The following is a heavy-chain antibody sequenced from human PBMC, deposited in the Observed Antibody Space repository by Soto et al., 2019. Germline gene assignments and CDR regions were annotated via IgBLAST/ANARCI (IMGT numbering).Heavy chain of an antibody. J-gene: IGHJ3*01. CDR2: IYYSGTT. CDR1: GGSMSRYF. CDR3: ARGRGGTYDAFDL. Sequence: SWSLAISCTVSGGSMSRYFWSWIRQPPGKGLEWIGYIYYSGTTNYNPSLKSRVTTSLDTSKNQFSLKLVSLTAADTAFYYCARGRGGTYDAFDLWGPGTLVTVSS. V-gene: IGHV4-59*01. D-gene: IGHD1-26*01.